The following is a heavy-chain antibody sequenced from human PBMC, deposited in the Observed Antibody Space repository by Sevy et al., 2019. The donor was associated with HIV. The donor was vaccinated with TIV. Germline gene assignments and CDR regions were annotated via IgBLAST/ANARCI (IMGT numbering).Heavy chain of an antibody. CDR1: GFTFSSYG. D-gene: IGHD5-18*01. V-gene: IGHV3-30*02. CDR2: IRYDGSNK. J-gene: IGHJ4*02. CDR3: AKEYSYGYWIDY. Sequence: GESLKISCAASGFTFSSYGMHWVRQAPGKGLEWVAFIRYDGSNKYYADSVKGRFTISRDNSKNTLYLQMNSLRAEDTAVYYCAKEYSYGYWIDYWGQGTLVTVSS.